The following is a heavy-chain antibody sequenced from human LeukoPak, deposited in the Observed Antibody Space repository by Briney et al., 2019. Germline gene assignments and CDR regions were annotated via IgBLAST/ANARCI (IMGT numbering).Heavy chain of an antibody. D-gene: IGHD3-16*01. V-gene: IGHV4-59*01. Sequence: SETLSLTCTVSGGSISNYYWSWIRQPPGKGLEWIGYINYSGSTNYNPSLKSRVTISVDTSKKKVSLKLNSVTAADTAVYYCARTRVELWSSYYFYMDVWGKGTTVTVSS. CDR1: GGSISNYY. CDR3: ARTRVELWSSYYFYMDV. CDR2: INYSGST. J-gene: IGHJ6*03.